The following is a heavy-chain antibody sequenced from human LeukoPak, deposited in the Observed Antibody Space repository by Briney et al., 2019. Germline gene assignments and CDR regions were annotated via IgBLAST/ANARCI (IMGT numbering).Heavy chain of an antibody. CDR3: ARDLGGDIVATIAY. Sequence: ASVKVSRKASGYTFTGYYMHSVRQAPGQGLEWTGWISPNSGGTQYAQKFQGRVTMTRDTSSSTAYMELSSLRSDDTAMYYCARDLGGDIVATIAYWGQGTLVTVSS. D-gene: IGHD5-12*01. J-gene: IGHJ4*02. CDR2: ISPNSGGT. V-gene: IGHV1-2*02. CDR1: GYTFTGYY.